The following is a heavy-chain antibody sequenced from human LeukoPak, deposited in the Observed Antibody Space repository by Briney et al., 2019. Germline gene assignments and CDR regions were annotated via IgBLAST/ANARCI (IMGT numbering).Heavy chain of an antibody. D-gene: IGHD3-10*01. CDR2: ISGSGGST. J-gene: IGHJ4*02. Sequence: GGSLRLSCAASGFTFSSYAMSWVRQAPGKGLEWVSAISGSGGSTYYADSVKGRFTISRDNSKNTLYLQMNSLRAEDTAVYYCAKDAAELLWFGESTTDYWGQGTLVTVSA. CDR3: AKDAAELLWFGESTTDY. V-gene: IGHV3-23*01. CDR1: GFTFSSYA.